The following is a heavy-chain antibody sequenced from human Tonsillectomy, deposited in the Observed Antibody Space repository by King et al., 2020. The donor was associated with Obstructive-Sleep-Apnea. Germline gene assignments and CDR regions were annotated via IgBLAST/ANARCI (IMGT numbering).Heavy chain of an antibody. J-gene: IGHJ4*02. D-gene: IGHD6-13*01. V-gene: IGHV1-2*04. Sequence: VQLVQSGAEVKKPGASVKVSCKASGYTFTGYYMHWVRQAPGQGLVWMGWINPNSGGTNYAQKFQGWVTMTRDTPISTAYMELSRLRSDDTAVYYCARGYSSSWYYFDYWGQGTLVTVSS. CDR1: GYTFTGYY. CDR2: INPNSGGT. CDR3: ARGYSSSWYYFDY.